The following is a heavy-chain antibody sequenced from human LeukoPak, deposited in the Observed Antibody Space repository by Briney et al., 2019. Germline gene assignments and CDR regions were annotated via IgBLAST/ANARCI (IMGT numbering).Heavy chain of an antibody. CDR1: GFTFSSYN. Sequence: PGGSLRLSCAASGFTFSSYNINWVRQAPGKGLEWVSYISSSSTIYYVESVKGRFTISRDNAKNALYLQMNSLRAEDTAVYYCARAGGGYGYFDYWGQGTLVTVSS. D-gene: IGHD3-22*01. CDR3: ARAGGGYGYFDY. CDR2: ISSSSTI. J-gene: IGHJ4*02. V-gene: IGHV3-48*04.